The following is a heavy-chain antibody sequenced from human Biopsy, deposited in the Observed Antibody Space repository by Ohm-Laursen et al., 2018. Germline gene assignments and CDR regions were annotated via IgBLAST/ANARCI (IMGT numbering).Heavy chain of an antibody. CDR3: GRGQTVAPGYYGMDV. CDR1: GFPFRSYS. V-gene: IGHV3-21*01. CDR2: ISSCGSFI. Sequence: LRLSCAASGFPFRSYSMNWVRQAPGQGLEWGSSISSCGSFIYFADSVNGRFTISRDNARNSLYLQMNSLRAEDTAVYYCGRGQTVAPGYYGMDVWGQGTTVTVSS. D-gene: IGHD4-17*01. J-gene: IGHJ6*02.